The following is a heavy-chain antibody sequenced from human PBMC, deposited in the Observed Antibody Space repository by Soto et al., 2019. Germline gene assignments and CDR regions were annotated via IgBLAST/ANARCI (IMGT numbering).Heavy chain of an antibody. CDR2: IYNTGTT. Sequence: QLQESGPGLVKPSETLSLTCTVSGAAMSSYYWSWVRQSPGKGLEWIGYIYNTGTTDYNPSLMCRVPISVERSNFQFSLKLTSVTAADTAVYYCATYSTGYYSEAFDAWGQGARVIVSS. CDR3: ATYSTGYYSEAFDA. D-gene: IGHD3-22*01. CDR1: GAAMSSYY. V-gene: IGHV4-59*03. J-gene: IGHJ3*01.